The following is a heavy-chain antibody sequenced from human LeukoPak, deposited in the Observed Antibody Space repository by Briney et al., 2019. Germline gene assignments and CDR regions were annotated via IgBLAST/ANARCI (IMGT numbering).Heavy chain of an antibody. CDR1: GFSFSTYY. Sequence: PGGSLRLSCAASGFSFSTYYVNWVRQAPGKGLEWVSCISSSSTYIYYADSVRGRFAISRDNAKNSLYLQMNSLRAEDTAVYYCARENHGSSDYWGQGSLVTVSS. D-gene: IGHD1-14*01. J-gene: IGHJ4*02. V-gene: IGHV3-21*01. CDR2: ISSSSTYI. CDR3: ARENHGSSDY.